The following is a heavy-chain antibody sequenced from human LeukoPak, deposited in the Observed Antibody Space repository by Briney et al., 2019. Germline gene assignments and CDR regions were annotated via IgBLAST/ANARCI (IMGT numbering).Heavy chain of an antibody. D-gene: IGHD1-14*01. CDR1: GFTFSSYW. V-gene: IGHV3-7*03. CDR2: IKQDGSEK. Sequence: TGGSPRLSCAASGFTFSSYWMSWVRQAPGKGLEWVAIIKQDGSEKYYVDSVKGRFTISRDNAEKSLYLQMNSLRAEDTAAYYCATSRTSDYWGQGTLVTVSS. J-gene: IGHJ4*02. CDR3: ATSRTSDY.